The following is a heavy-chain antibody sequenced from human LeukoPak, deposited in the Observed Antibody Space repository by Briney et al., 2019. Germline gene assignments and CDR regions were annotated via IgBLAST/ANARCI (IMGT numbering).Heavy chain of an antibody. CDR3: AKALYGELDY. CDR2: ISYDGSNK. CDR1: GFTFSSYG. V-gene: IGHV3-30*18. J-gene: IGHJ4*02. Sequence: ESGGSLRLSCAASGFTFSSYGMHWVRQAPGKGLEWVAVISYDGSNKYYADSVKGRFTISRDNSKDTLYLQMNSLRAEDTAVYYCAKALYGELDYWGQGTLVTVSS. D-gene: IGHD4-17*01.